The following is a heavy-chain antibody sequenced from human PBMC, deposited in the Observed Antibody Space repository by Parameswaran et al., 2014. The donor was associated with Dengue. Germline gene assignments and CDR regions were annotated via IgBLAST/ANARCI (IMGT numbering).Heavy chain of an antibody. Sequence: VRQAPGKGLEWVSSIRSSSSYRFHADSVKGRFTTSRDNAKKSLYLQMNSLRAEDTAVYYCARSDSYDYSLDYWGQGTLVTVSS. V-gene: IGHV3-21*01. CDR2: IRSSSSYR. CDR3: ARSDSYDYSLDY. J-gene: IGHJ4*02. D-gene: IGHD3-16*01.